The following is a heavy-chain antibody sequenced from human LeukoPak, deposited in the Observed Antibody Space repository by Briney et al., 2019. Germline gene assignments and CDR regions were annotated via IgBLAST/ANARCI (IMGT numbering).Heavy chain of an antibody. Sequence: GGSLRLSCAASGFNFNDAAMTWVRQAPGKGLEWVSLIASSGRNTYYTDSARGRFTISRDNSKNTLSLQMNSLRVEDTAMYYCAKDIQLSAWGLGTMVTVSS. V-gene: IGHV3-23*01. J-gene: IGHJ3*01. CDR1: GFNFNDAA. CDR2: IASSGRNT. CDR3: AKDIQLSA. D-gene: IGHD5-24*01.